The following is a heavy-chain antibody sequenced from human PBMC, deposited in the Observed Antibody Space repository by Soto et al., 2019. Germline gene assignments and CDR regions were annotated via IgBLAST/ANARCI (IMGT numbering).Heavy chain of an antibody. CDR3: ARAYSGYDLYDAFDI. D-gene: IGHD5-12*01. V-gene: IGHV1-2*04. CDR1: GYTFTGYY. Sequence: ASVKVSCKACGYTFTGYYMHWVRQAPGQGLEWMGWINPNSGGTNYAQKFQGWVTMTRDTSISTAYMELSRLRSDDTAVYYCARAYSGYDLYDAFDIWGQGTMVTVSS. CDR2: INPNSGGT. J-gene: IGHJ3*02.